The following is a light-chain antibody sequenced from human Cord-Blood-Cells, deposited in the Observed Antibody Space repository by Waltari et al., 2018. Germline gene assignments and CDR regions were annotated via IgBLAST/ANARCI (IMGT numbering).Light chain of an antibody. CDR3: SSYAGSNNLV. Sequence: QSALTQPPSASGSPGQSVTLSCTGTSSAVGGYNYVSWYQQHPGNAPKLMLYEVSKRPSGVPDRFSGSKSGNTASLTVSGLQAEDEADYYFSSYAGSNNLVFGGGTKLTVL. J-gene: IGLJ2*01. CDR1: SSAVGGYNY. V-gene: IGLV2-8*01. CDR2: EVS.